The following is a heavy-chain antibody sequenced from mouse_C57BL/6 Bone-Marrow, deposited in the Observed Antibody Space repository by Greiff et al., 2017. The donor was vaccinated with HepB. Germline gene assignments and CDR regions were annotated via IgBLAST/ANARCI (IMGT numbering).Heavy chain of an antibody. CDR1: GYTFTSYW. D-gene: IGHD2-5*01. Sequence: VKLQQPGAELVKPGASVKLSCKASGYTFTSYWMHWVKQRPGQGLEWIGMIHPNSGSTNYNEKFKSKATLTVDKSSSTAYMQLSSLTSEDSAVYYCAREGYSNSPGFGYWGQGTTLTVSS. J-gene: IGHJ2*01. CDR2: IHPNSGST. V-gene: IGHV1-64*01. CDR3: AREGYSNSPGFGY.